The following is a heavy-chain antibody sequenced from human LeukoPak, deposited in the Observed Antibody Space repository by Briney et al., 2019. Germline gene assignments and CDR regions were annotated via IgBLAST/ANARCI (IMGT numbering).Heavy chain of an antibody. Sequence: PSQTLSLTCTVSGGSISSGGYYWSWIRQHPGKGLEWIGYIYYSGSTYYNPSLKSRVTISVDTSKNQFSLKLSSVTAADTAVYYCARGVLLWFGELLPFDYWGHGTLVTVSS. J-gene: IGHJ4*01. V-gene: IGHV4-31*03. CDR2: IYYSGST. CDR1: GGSISSGGYY. CDR3: ARGVLLWFGELLPFDY. D-gene: IGHD3-10*01.